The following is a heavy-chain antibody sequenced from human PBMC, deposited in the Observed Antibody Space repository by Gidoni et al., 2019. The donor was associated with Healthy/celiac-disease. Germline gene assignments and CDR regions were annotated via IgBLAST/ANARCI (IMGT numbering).Heavy chain of an antibody. CDR1: GFTFSSYG. V-gene: IGHV3-30*18. J-gene: IGHJ2*01. CDR2: ISYDGSNK. CDR3: AKDSWDIVATTDWYFDL. Sequence: QVQLVESGGGVVQPGRSMRLSCAASGFTFSSYGMHWVRQAPGKGLEWVAVISYDGSNKYYADSVKGRFTISRDNSKNTLYLQMNSLRAEDTAVYYCAKDSWDIVATTDWYFDLWGRGTLVTVSS. D-gene: IGHD5-12*01.